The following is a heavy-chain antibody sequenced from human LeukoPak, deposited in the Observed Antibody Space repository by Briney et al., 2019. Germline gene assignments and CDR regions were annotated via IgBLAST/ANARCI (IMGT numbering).Heavy chain of an antibody. V-gene: IGHV3-23*01. CDR1: GFTFSNYA. D-gene: IGHD6-13*01. Sequence: PGGFLGLSCVASGFTFSNYAMNWVRQAPGKGLEWVSIISGSGGSTHYADSVKGRLAISRDNSRNTVYLQMNSLRAEDTAVYHCARGDAGIEAAGNVLNFLDYWGQGILVTVSS. J-gene: IGHJ4*02. CDR3: ARGDAGIEAAGNVLNFLDY. CDR2: ISGSGGST.